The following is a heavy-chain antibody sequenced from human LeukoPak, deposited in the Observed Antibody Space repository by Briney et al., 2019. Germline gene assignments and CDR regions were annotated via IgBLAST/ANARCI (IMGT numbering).Heavy chain of an antibody. V-gene: IGHV3-23*01. J-gene: IGHJ4*02. Sequence: PGGSLRLSCAASGFTVSNNYMSWVRQAPGKGLEWVSIISGSGITTVYADAVKGRFTISRDNSKNTLYLQMNSLRAEDTAVYYCASSVTGTRTFDYWGQGTLVTVSS. CDR1: GFTVSNNY. CDR2: ISGSGITT. D-gene: IGHD6-19*01. CDR3: ASSVTGTRTFDY.